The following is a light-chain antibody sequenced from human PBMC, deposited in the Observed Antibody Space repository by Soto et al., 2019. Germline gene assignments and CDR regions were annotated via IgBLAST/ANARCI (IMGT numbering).Light chain of an antibody. CDR3: CSYAGSSTHV. CDR2: EGS. V-gene: IGLV2-23*01. Sequence: QSALTQPASVSGSPGQSITISCTGTSNDVGSYNLVSWYQQHPGKAPKLTIYEGSRRPSGISNRFSGSKSGNTASLTISGLQTDDEADYYCCSYAGSSTHVFGTGTKLTVL. CDR1: SNDVGSYNL. J-gene: IGLJ1*01.